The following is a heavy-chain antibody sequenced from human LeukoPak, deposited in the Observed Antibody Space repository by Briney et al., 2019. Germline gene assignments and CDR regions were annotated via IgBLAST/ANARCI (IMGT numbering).Heavy chain of an antibody. D-gene: IGHD3-10*01. CDR2: INPSGGST. CDR3: ARAYGSGSYYRPSAGGGY. J-gene: IGHJ4*02. V-gene: IGHV1-46*01. CDR1: GYTFTSYY. Sequence: GASLKLSCTASGYTFTSYYMHWGRQAPGPGLERMGIINPSGGSTSYAQKFHGRVTMTRDTTTSTVYMELSILRSEDTAVYYCARAYGSGSYYRPSAGGGYWGQGTLVTVSS.